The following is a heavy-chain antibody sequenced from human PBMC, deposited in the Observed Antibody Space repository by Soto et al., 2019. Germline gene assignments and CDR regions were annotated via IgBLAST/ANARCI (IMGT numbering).Heavy chain of an antibody. V-gene: IGHV1-69*14. J-gene: IGHJ4*02. CDR3: ARDLGSGYDPGDY. CDR2: IIPIFGTT. D-gene: IGHD5-12*01. CDR1: GDIFSGYS. Sequence: QVQLVQSGAEVKKPGSSVKVSCKTSGDIFSGYSISWVRQAPGQGLEWMGGIIPIFGTTNYAQRFHGRVTMTADKSTNTVYMELYSLKSEDTAVYYCARDLGSGYDPGDYWGQGTLVTVSS.